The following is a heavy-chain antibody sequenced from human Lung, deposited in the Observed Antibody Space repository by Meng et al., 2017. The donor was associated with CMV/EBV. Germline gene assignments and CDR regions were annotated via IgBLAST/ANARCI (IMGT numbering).Heavy chain of an antibody. CDR3: ARVKRYCTGGSCSSTGYYGMDV. CDR2: INPNSGDT. V-gene: IGHV1-2*02. D-gene: IGHD2-15*01. J-gene: IGHJ6*02. CDR1: GYNFTGYY. Sequence: ASVKVSCKASGYNFTGYYMHWVRQAPGQGLEWMGWINPNSGDTNYAQKFQGRVTMTGDTSITTAYMELSRLRSDDMAVYYCARVKRYCTGGSCSSTGYYGMDVWGQGTXVTVSS.